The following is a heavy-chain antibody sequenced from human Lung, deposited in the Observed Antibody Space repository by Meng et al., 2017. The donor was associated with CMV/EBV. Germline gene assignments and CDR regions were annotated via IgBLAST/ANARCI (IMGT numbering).Heavy chain of an antibody. D-gene: IGHD3-10*01. CDR3: ERDMTLVRGVNVTFPYVCDH. J-gene: IGHJ4*02. CDR2: ISGRSAYK. V-gene: IGHV3-21*01. Sequence: GGSLRPXFAAPGFFFIGYSMHWVRKTPGKGLEWLSSISGRSAYKYYADSMRGRFTISRDNAKNSLFLQMDRLRLEDTGVYYCERDMTLVRGVNVTFPYVCDHWGQGXLVTVSS. CDR1: GFFFIGYS.